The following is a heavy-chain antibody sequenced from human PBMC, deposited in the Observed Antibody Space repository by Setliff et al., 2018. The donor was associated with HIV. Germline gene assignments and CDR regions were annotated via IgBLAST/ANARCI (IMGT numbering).Heavy chain of an antibody. Sequence: ASVKVSCKASGYSFSGYYMSWIRQAPGQALEWMGRINPNNGATEYAQKFQGRVTVTSDSLTSTAHMELTRLRSDDTAVYYCARDLGIVIPFDYWGQGTLVTVSS. CDR1: GYSFSGYY. J-gene: IGHJ4*02. CDR3: ARDLGIVIPFDY. V-gene: IGHV1-2*06. D-gene: IGHD3-16*01. CDR2: INPNNGAT.